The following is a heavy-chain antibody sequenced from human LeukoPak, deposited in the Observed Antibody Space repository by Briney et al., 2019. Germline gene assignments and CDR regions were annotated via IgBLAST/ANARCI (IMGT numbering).Heavy chain of an antibody. Sequence: PGGSLRLSCAASGFTFSTYFMNWVRQAPGKGLEWVSPISTMSTYTHCADSVKGRFTISRDNAKNSLYLDMNSLRAEDTAVYYCARDGPYSDSWSGPFPFDMWGQGTMVTVSS. CDR3: ARDGPYSDSWSGPFPFDM. CDR1: GFTFSTYF. V-gene: IGHV3-21*01. J-gene: IGHJ3*02. D-gene: IGHD3-3*01. CDR2: ISTMSTYT.